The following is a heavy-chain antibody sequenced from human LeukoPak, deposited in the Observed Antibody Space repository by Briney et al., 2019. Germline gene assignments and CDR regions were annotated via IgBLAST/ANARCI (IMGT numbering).Heavy chain of an antibody. CDR2: ISSSGTTV. V-gene: IGHV3-48*03. D-gene: IGHD3-10*01. J-gene: IGHJ4*02. CDR3: AGGFGSYSPDY. CDR1: GFAFSTFE. Sequence: GGSLRLSCAASGFAFSTFELNWVRQAPGKGLEWVFYISSSGTTVYYADSVKGRFTISRDNARSALYLQMNSLRAEDTAVYYCAGGFGSYSPDYWGQGTLVTVSS.